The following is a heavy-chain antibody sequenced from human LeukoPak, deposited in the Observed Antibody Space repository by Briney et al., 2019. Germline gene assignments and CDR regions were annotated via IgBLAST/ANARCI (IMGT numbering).Heavy chain of an antibody. D-gene: IGHD1-26*01. CDR3: VKDVGGSYAFDY. CDR2: INDNGGRT. Sequence: PGGSLRLSCAASGFTFNYYSMHWVRQAPGKGLEYVSGINDNGGRTHYGDSVKGRFSISRDNSKNTLHLQMSTLRAEDPALYYCVKDVGGSYAFDYWGQGILVTVAS. CDR1: GFTFNYYS. J-gene: IGHJ4*02. V-gene: IGHV3-64D*09.